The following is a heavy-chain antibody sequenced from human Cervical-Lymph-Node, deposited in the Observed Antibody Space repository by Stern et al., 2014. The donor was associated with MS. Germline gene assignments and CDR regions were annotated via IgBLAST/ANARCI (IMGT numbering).Heavy chain of an antibody. Sequence: VQLVESGGGLVKPGGSLRLSCAASGFTFSSYSMNWVRQAPGKGLAWVSSISSSSSYIYYADSVKGRFTISRDNAKNSLYLQMNSLRAEDTAVYYCARDNFEYSTESFDYWGQGTLVTVSS. J-gene: IGHJ4*02. CDR1: GFTFSSYS. V-gene: IGHV3-21*01. D-gene: IGHD6-6*01. CDR2: ISSSSSYI. CDR3: ARDNFEYSTESFDY.